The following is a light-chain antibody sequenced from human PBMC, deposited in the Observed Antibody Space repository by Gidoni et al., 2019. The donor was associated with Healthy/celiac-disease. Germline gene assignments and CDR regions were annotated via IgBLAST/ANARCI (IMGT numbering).Light chain of an antibody. CDR2: SAS. Sequence: SPDSLAVSLGERATINCKSSQSVLYSSNNKNYLAWYQQKPGQPPKLLIYSASTRESGVPERFSGSGSGTDFTLTISSLQAEYVAVYYCQQYYSTPFTFGPGTKVDIK. J-gene: IGKJ3*01. CDR3: QQYYSTPFT. V-gene: IGKV4-1*01. CDR1: QSVLYSSNNKNY.